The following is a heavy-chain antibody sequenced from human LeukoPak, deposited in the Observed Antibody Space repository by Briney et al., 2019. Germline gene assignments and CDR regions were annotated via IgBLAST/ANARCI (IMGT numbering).Heavy chain of an antibody. CDR3: ARPYHYDSGSRGTAFDI. J-gene: IGHJ3*02. V-gene: IGHV4-39*01. CDR2: IYESRST. D-gene: IGHD3-10*01. Sequence: SETLSLTCSVSGGSISSSSYYWGWIRQPPGKGLEWIASIYESRSTYYNPYLKSRLTISVDTSKNQFSLKLTSVTAADTDIYYCARPYHYDSGSRGTAFDIWGQGTMVTVSS. CDR1: GGSISSSSYY.